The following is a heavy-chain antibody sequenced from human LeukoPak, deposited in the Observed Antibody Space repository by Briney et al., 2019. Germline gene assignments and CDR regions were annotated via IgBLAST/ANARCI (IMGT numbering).Heavy chain of an antibody. CDR2: IGSSGSTI. D-gene: IGHD6-13*01. CDR1: GFTFSSYE. Sequence: PGGSLRLSCAASGFTFSSYEMNWVRQAPGKGLEWVSYIGSSGSTIYYADSVKGRFTISRDNAKNSLYLQMNSLRAEDTAVYYCARLGYSSSVYDYWGQGTLVTVSS. J-gene: IGHJ4*02. V-gene: IGHV3-48*03. CDR3: ARLGYSSSVYDY.